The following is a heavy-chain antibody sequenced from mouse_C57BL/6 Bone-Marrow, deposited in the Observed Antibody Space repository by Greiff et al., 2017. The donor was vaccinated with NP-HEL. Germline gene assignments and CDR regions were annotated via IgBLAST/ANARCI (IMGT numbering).Heavy chain of an antibody. CDR1: GYTFTSYW. CDR3: ARGGLLRRYAIDY. CDR2: IHPNSGST. Sequence: QVQLQQPGAELVKPGASVKLSCKASGYTFTSYWMHWVKQRPGQGLEWIGMIHPNSGSTNYNEKFKSKATLTVDKSSSTAYLQISSLTSEDSAVYYCARGGLLRRYAIDYWGQGTSVTVSS. J-gene: IGHJ4*01. V-gene: IGHV1-64*01. D-gene: IGHD1-1*01.